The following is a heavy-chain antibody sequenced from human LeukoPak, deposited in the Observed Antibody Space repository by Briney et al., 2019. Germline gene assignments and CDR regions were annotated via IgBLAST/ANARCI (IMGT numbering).Heavy chain of an antibody. V-gene: IGHV3-9*01. CDR1: GFTFDNFA. J-gene: IGHJ3*02. CDR3: AKESGDI. CDR2: ITWNSRVK. D-gene: IGHD3-10*01. Sequence: PGGSLRLSCAASGFTFDNFAMHWVRQAPGKGLEWVSGITWNSRVKTYTPSVKGRFTISRDNAKNSLYLQMNSLRAEDTALYYCAKESGDIWGQGTMVTVSS.